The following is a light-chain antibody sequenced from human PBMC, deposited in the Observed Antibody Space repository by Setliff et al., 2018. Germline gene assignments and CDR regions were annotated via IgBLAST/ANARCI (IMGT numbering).Light chain of an antibody. CDR3: SSYTVGSTLSV. Sequence: QSALAQPASVSGSPGQSITFSCTGSSSDVGGYDYVSWCQQHPGKAPKLLIYDVTNRPSGVSNRFSGSKSGNTASLTISGLQAEDEAEYFCSSYTVGSTLSVFGTGTKVTV. CDR1: SSDVGGYDY. J-gene: IGLJ1*01. V-gene: IGLV2-14*03. CDR2: DVT.